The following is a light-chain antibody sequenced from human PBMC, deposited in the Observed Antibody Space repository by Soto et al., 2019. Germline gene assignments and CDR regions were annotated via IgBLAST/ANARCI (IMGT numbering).Light chain of an antibody. CDR1: QSISSY. J-gene: IGKJ5*01. CDR3: QQYDNVPIT. CDR2: DAS. Sequence: DFQMTQSPSSLSASVGDRVTITCRASQSISSYLNWYQQKPGKAPKLLIYDASNLETGVPSRFSGSGSGTDFAFTISSLQPEDVATYYCQQYDNVPITFGQGTRLEIK. V-gene: IGKV1-33*01.